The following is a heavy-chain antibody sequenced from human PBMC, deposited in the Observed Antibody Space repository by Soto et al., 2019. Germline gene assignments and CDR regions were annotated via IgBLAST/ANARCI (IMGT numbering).Heavy chain of an antibody. Sequence: EVQLVESGGGLVQPGGSLRLSCAASGFTVSSNYMSWVRQAPGKGLEWVSVIYSGGSTYYADSVKGRFTISRDNSKTTLYPQMNSLRAEDTAVYYCASPGDYNYSYAGMDVWGQGTTVTVSS. CDR1: GFTVSSNY. D-gene: IGHD4-17*01. CDR3: ASPGDYNYSYAGMDV. CDR2: IYSGGST. V-gene: IGHV3-66*01. J-gene: IGHJ6*02.